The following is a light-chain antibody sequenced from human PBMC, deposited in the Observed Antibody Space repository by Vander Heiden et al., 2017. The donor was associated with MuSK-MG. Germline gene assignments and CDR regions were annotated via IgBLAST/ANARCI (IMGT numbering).Light chain of an antibody. J-gene: IGKJ4*01. V-gene: IGKV3-15*01. CDR3: QQYNNWPPLT. CDR2: GAS. CDR1: HSVSSN. Sequence: EIVMTQSPATLSVSPGERATLSCRASHSVSSNLAWYQQKPGQAPRLLIYGASTRATAIPARFSGSGSGTEFTLTISSLQSEDFAVYYCQQYNNWPPLTFGGGTKVXIK.